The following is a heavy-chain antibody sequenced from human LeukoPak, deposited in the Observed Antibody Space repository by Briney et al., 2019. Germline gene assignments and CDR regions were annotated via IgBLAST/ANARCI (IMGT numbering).Heavy chain of an antibody. CDR2: IYPGDSDT. CDR3: ARRIAAAGYFDY. V-gene: IGHV5-51*01. D-gene: IGHD6-13*01. CDR1: GYSFTSSW. J-gene: IGHJ4*02. Sequence: GESLKISCKGSGYSFTSSWIAWVRQMPGKGLEWLGIIYPGDSDTRYSPSFQGQVTISADKSISTAYLQWRSLQASDTAIYYCARRIAAAGYFDYWGQGTLITVSS.